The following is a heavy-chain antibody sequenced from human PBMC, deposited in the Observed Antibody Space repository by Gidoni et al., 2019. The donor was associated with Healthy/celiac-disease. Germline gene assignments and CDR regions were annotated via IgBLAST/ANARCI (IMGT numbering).Heavy chain of an antibody. CDR1: GVTFDDYA. J-gene: IGHJ5*02. CDR3: AKDTSSGWYETMGVGWFDP. V-gene: IGHV3-9*01. CDR2: ISWNSGSI. Sequence: GVTFDDYAMHWVRQAPGKGLEWVSGISWNSGSIGYADSVKGRFTISSDNAKNSLYLQMNSLRAEDTALYYCAKDTSSGWYETMGVGWFDPWGQGTLVTVSS. D-gene: IGHD6-19*01.